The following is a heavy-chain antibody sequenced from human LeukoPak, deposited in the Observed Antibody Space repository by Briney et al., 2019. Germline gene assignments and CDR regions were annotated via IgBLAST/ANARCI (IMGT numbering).Heavy chain of an antibody. CDR2: IYYSGGP. V-gene: IGHV4-34*01. Sequence: SETLSLTCAVYGGSFSGYYWGWSRQPPGKGLEWIGSIYYSGGPYYNPSLKSRVTISVDTSKNQFSLKLSSVTAADTAVYYCARGSGDRDSIGYYVVNYFDYWGQGTLVTVSS. CDR3: ARGSGDRDSIGYYVVNYFDY. D-gene: IGHD3-22*01. CDR1: GGSFSGYY. J-gene: IGHJ4*02.